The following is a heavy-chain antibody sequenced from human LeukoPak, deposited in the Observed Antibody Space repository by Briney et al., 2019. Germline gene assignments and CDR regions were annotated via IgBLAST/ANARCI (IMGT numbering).Heavy chain of an antibody. V-gene: IGHV4-61*02. J-gene: IGHJ3*02. CDR2: IYTSGST. CDR3: ARDSGSYYDSMSFDI. CDR1: GGSISSGSYY. D-gene: IGHD3-22*01. Sequence: SETLSLTCAVSGGSISSGSYYWSWIRQPAGKGLEWIGRIYTSGSTNYNPSLKSRVTISVDTSKNQFSLKLSSVTAADTAVYYCARDSGSYYDSMSFDIWGQGTMVTVSS.